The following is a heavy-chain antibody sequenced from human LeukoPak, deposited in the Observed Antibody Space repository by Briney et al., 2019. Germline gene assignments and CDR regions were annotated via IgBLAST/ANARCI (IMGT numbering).Heavy chain of an antibody. CDR2: ISSSSTTI. Sequence: GGSLRLSCAASGXTFSSYSMNWVRQAPGKGLEWVSYISSSSTTIYYADSVKGRFTISRDNAKNSLCLQMNSLRDEDTAVYYCASLPRMDVWGQGTTVTVSS. V-gene: IGHV3-48*02. CDR1: GXTFSSYS. J-gene: IGHJ6*02. CDR3: ASLPRMDV.